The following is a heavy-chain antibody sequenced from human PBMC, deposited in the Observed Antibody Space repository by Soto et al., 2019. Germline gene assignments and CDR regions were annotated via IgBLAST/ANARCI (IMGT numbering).Heavy chain of an antibody. J-gene: IGHJ3*02. CDR3: AAYTMIVVVPTMAFDI. Sequence: ASVKVSCKASGYTFTSYDINWVRQAPGQRLDWIGWIVVGSGNTNYAQKFQERVTITRDMSTSTAYMELSSLRSEDTAVYYCAAYTMIVVVPTMAFDIWGQGTMVTVSS. CDR2: IVVGSGNT. V-gene: IGHV1-58*02. CDR1: GYTFTSYD. D-gene: IGHD3-22*01.